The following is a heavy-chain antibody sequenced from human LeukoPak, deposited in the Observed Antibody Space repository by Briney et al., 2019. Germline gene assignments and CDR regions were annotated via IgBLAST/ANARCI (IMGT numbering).Heavy chain of an antibody. J-gene: IGHJ4*02. D-gene: IGHD3-22*01. V-gene: IGHV4-30-4*01. CDR1: GGSISSGDYY. CDR2: IYYSGST. Sequence: SQTLSLTCTVSGGSISSGDYYWSWIRQPPGKGLEWIGYIYYSGSTYYNPSLKSRVTISVDTSKNQFSLKLSSVTAADTAVYYCAREPHAHYYDSSGYDYWGQGTLVTVSS. CDR3: AREPHAHYYDSSGYDY.